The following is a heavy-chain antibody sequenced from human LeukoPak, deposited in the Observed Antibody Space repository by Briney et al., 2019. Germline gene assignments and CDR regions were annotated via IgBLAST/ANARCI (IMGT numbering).Heavy chain of an antibody. CDR1: GGTFSSYA. CDR3: ARFGIAVAGTHDAFDI. V-gene: IGHV1-69*05. Sequence: SVKVSCKASGGTFSSYAISWVRQAPGQGLEWMGGIIPIFGTANYAQKFQGRVTITTDESTSTAYMELSSLRSEDTAVYYCARFGIAVAGTHDAFDIWGQGAMVTVSS. J-gene: IGHJ3*02. CDR2: IIPIFGTA. D-gene: IGHD6-19*01.